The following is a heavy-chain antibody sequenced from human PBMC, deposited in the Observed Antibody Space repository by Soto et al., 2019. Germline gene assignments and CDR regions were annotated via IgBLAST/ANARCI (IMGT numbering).Heavy chain of an antibody. D-gene: IGHD2-15*01. J-gene: IGHJ6*02. CDR1: GYTFTSYY. V-gene: IGHV1-46*03. CDR3: ARDLLRIVVVVAATQYYYGMDV. Sequence: GASVKVSCKASGYTFTSYYMHWVRQAPGQGLEWMGIINPSGGSTSYAQKFQGRVTMTRDTSTSTVYMELSSLRSEDTAVYYCARDLLRIVVVVAATQYYYGMDVWGQGTTVTVSS. CDR2: INPSGGST.